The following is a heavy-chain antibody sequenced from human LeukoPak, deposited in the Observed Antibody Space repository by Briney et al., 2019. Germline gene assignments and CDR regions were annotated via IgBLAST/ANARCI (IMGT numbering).Heavy chain of an antibody. Sequence: GGSLRLSCAASGFTFSSYGMHWVRQAPGKGLEWVAFIRFDGSNKYYADSVKGRFTISRDNSKNTLYLQMNSLRAEDTAVYYCAKDGSVAGITYYYYYMDVWGKGTTVTISS. CDR1: GFTFSSYG. V-gene: IGHV3-30*02. CDR2: IRFDGSNK. J-gene: IGHJ6*03. D-gene: IGHD6-19*01. CDR3: AKDGSVAGITYYYYYMDV.